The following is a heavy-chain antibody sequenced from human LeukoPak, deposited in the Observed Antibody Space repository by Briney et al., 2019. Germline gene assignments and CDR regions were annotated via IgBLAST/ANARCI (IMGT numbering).Heavy chain of an antibody. D-gene: IGHD3-16*01. Sequence: ASVKVSCKASRYTFTRYDINWVRQATGQGLEWMGWMNPNSGNTGYAQKFQGRVTMTRNTSISTAYMELSSLRSEDTAVYYCARVPLGGYYFDYWGQGTLVTVSS. V-gene: IGHV1-8*01. J-gene: IGHJ4*02. CDR2: MNPNSGNT. CDR1: RYTFTRYD. CDR3: ARVPLGGYYFDY.